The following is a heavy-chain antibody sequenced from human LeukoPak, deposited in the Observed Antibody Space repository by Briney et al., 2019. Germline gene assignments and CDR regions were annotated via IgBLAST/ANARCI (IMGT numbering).Heavy chain of an antibody. CDR3: VKSHVASVTYGDY. D-gene: IGHD4-17*01. CDR2: IWYDGSDK. Sequence: GGSLRLSCAASGFTFSTYGMNWVRQAPGKGLEWVAIIWYDGSDKYYADSVKGRFTISRDNSKNTLFLQMSSLRAEDTAVYYCVKSHVASVTYGDYWGQGTLVTVSS. J-gene: IGHJ4*02. V-gene: IGHV3-30*02. CDR1: GFTFSTYG.